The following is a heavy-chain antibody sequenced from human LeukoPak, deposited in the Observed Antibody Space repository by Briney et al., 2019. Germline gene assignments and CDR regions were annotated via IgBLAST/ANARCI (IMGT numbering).Heavy chain of an antibody. CDR1: GGSFSGYY. V-gene: IGHV4-34*01. D-gene: IGHD5-12*01. J-gene: IGHJ3*01. Sequence: SETLSLTCAVYGGSFSGYYWSWIRQPPGKGLEWIGEINHSGSTNYNPSLKSRVTISVDTSKNQFSLKLSSVTPADTAVYFCARDSGATRSLDVWGQGTMVIVSS. CDR3: ARDSGATRSLDV. CDR2: INHSGST.